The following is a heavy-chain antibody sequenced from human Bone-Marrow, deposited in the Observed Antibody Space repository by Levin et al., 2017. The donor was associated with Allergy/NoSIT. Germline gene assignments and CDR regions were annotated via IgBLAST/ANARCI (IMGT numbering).Heavy chain of an antibody. D-gene: IGHD1-26*01. CDR3: ATWALRAPGAFDI. V-gene: IGHV1-2*02. CDR1: GYTFTGYY. J-gene: IGHJ3*02. CDR2: INPNSGDT. Sequence: ASVKVSCKASGYTFTGYYMHWVRQAPGQGLEWMGWINPNSGDTNYAQKFQGRVTMTRDTSISTAYMELSRLRSDDTAVYYCATWALRAPGAFDIWGQGTMVTVSS.